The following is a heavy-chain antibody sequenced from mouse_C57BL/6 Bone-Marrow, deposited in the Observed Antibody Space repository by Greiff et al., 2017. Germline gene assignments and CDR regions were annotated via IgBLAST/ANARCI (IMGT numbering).Heavy chain of an antibody. J-gene: IGHJ3*01. CDR2: ISSGGSYT. Sequence: EVKLMESGGDLVKPGGSLKLSCAASGFTFSSYGMSWVRQTPDKRLEWVATISSGGSYTYYPDSVKGRFTISRDNAKNTLYLQMSSLKSEDSAMYYCARHWEYGGSWFAYWGQGTLVTVSA. CDR1: GFTFSSYG. D-gene: IGHD1-2*01. CDR3: ARHWEYGGSWFAY. V-gene: IGHV5-6*01.